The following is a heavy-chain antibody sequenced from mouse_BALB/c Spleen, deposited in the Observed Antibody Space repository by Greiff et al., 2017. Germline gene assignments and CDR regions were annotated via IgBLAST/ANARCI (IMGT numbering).Heavy chain of an antibody. J-gene: IGHJ2*01. CDR1: GYTFSSYW. CDR2: ILPGSGST. V-gene: IGHV1-9*01. Sequence: QVQLKESGAELMKPGASVKISCKATGYTFSSYWIEWVKQRPGHGLEWIGEILPGSGSTNYNEKFKGKATFTADTSSNTAYMQLNSLTSEDSAVYYCARFGRRDYFDYWGQGTTLTVSS. CDR3: ARFGRRDYFDY. D-gene: IGHD4-1*01.